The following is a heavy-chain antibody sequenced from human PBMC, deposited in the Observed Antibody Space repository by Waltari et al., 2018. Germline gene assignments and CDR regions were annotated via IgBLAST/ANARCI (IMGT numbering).Heavy chain of an antibody. CDR2: ISGSGGST. V-gene: IGHV3-23*01. J-gene: IGHJ3*02. Sequence: EVQLLESGGGLVQPGGSLRLSCAASGFTFSSYAMRWVRPAPGKGLEWVSAISGSGGSTYYADSVKGRFTISRDNSKNTLYLQMNSLRAEDTAVYYCAKDLVVITSPGAFDIWGQGTMVTVSS. CDR1: GFTFSSYA. CDR3: AKDLVVITSPGAFDI. D-gene: IGHD3-22*01.